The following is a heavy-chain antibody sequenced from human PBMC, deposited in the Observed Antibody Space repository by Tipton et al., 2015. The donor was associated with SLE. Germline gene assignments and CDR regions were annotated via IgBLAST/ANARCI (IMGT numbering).Heavy chain of an antibody. CDR2: IYYSGST. CDR3: ARRGRTVELDY. D-gene: IGHD1-26*01. Sequence: TLSLTCTVSGGSISSGGYYWSWIRQHPGKGLEWIGYIYYSGSTYYNPSLKSRVTISVDRSKNQFSLKLSSVTAADTAAYYCARRGRTVELDYWGQGTLVTVSS. J-gene: IGHJ4*02. CDR1: GGSISSGGYY. V-gene: IGHV4-31*03.